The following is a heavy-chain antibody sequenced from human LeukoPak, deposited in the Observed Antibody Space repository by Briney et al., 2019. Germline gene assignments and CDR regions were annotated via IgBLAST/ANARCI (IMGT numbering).Heavy chain of an antibody. V-gene: IGHV4-59*12. CDR1: GGSMNNYY. Sequence: SETLFLTCAVSGGSMNNYYWSWIRQPPGKGLEWIGSIFYSGSTNYNPSLKSRVAISLDTSRNQFSLKLNSVTAADTAVYYCAKSNGYGLIDIWGQGTMVTVSS. D-gene: IGHD3-22*01. CDR3: AKSNGYGLIDI. CDR2: IFYSGST. J-gene: IGHJ3*02.